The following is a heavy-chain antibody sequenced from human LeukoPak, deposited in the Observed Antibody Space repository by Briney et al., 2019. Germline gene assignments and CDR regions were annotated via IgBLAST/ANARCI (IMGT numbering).Heavy chain of an antibody. J-gene: IGHJ4*02. CDR1: GGSFSGYY. Sequence: PSETLSLTCAVYGGSFSGYYWSWTRQPPGKGLEWIGEINHSGSTNYNPSLKSRVTISVDTSKNQFSLKLSSVTAADTAVYYCALRVVIRYFDYWGQGTLVTVSS. V-gene: IGHV4-34*01. CDR2: INHSGST. D-gene: IGHD3-3*01. CDR3: ALRVVIRYFDY.